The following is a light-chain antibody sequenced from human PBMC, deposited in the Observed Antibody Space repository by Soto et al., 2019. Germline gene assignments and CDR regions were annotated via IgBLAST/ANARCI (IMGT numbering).Light chain of an antibody. CDR3: QLGGNWPLT. CDR2: GAS. Sequence: DIVLTQSPGTLSLSPGERATLSCRASQSVSSNYLAWYQQKPGQAPRLLIYGASSRATGIPDRFSGSGSGTDFTLNISRLQPEDFAVYYCQLGGNWPLTCGQGTRLEV. J-gene: IGKJ5*01. V-gene: IGKV3D-20*02. CDR1: QSVSSNY.